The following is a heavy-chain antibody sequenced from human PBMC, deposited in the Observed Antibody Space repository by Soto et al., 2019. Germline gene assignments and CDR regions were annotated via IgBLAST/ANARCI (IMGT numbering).Heavy chain of an antibody. CDR3: ARLPRGSTSWYWDAFDI. Sequence: GESLKISCKDSGYSFTSYWIGWVRQMPGKGLEWMGIIYPGDSDTRYSPSFQGQVTISADKSISTAYLQWSSLKASDTAMYYCARLPRGSTSWYWDAFDIWGQGTMVTVPS. J-gene: IGHJ3*02. CDR2: IYPGDSDT. CDR1: GYSFTSYW. D-gene: IGHD6-13*01. V-gene: IGHV5-51*01.